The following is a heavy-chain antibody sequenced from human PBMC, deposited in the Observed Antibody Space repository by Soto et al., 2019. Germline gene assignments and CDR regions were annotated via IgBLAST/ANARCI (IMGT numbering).Heavy chain of an antibody. CDR1: GFTFSGYS. V-gene: IGHV3-48*01. Sequence: GGSLRLSCAASGFTFSGYSMNWVRQAPGKGLEWVAFIRISSGTIYYADSVKGRFTISRDNSKNMLYLQMDSLRAEDTAVYYCARDGIGGTVFSGFCDYWGQGTLVTVSS. CDR2: IRISSGTI. J-gene: IGHJ4*02. CDR3: ARDGIGGTVFSGFCDY. D-gene: IGHD1-7*01.